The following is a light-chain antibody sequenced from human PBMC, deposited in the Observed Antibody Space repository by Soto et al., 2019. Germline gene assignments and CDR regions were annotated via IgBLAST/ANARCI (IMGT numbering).Light chain of an antibody. CDR1: QSVHTF. CDR2: GAS. CDR3: HQRSNWPPDT. Sequence: EIVLTQSPDTLSLSPWEGASLSCTASQSVHTFLAWYQQKPGQAPRLLIYGASTRATGVPARFSGSGSGTDFTLTISSLEPEDFAVYYCHQRSNWPPDTFGQGTRLEIK. J-gene: IGKJ5*01. V-gene: IGKV3-11*01.